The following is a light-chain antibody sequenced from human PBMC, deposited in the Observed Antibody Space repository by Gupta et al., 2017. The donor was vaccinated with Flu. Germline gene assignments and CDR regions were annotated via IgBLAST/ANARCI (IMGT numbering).Light chain of an antibody. Sequence: VSPGQTASITCSGDKFGDKYACWYQRKPGQSPVLVIYQDTKRPSGLPERFSGSNSGTTATLTIGETQALDEADYYCQAGDSDTVVFGGGTKLTVL. J-gene: IGLJ2*01. V-gene: IGLV3-1*01. CDR1: KFGDKY. CDR3: QAGDSDTVV. CDR2: QDT.